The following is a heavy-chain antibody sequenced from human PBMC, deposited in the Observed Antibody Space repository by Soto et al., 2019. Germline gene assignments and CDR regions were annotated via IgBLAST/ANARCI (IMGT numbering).Heavy chain of an antibody. CDR3: ARDSSIMITFGGVIDLYYYYMDV. CDR2: INPSGGST. D-gene: IGHD3-16*02. J-gene: IGHJ6*03. V-gene: IGHV1-46*03. CDR1: GYTFTSYY. Sequence: ASVKVSCKASGYTFTSYYMHWVRQAPGQGLEWMGIINPSGGSTSYAQKFQGRVTMTRDTSTSTVYMELSSLRSEDTAVYYCARDSSIMITFGGVIDLYYYYMDVWGKGTTVTV.